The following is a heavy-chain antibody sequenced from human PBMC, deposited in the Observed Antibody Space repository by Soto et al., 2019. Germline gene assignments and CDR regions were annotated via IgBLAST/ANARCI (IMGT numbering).Heavy chain of an antibody. Sequence: SVKVSCKASGGTFSSYAISWVRQAPGQGLEWMGGIIPIFGTANYAQKFQGRVTITADESTSTAYMELSSLRSEDTAVYYCATLSAINRNLYYYGMDVWGQGTTVTVSS. CDR2: IIPIFGTA. J-gene: IGHJ6*02. V-gene: IGHV1-69*13. CDR1: GGTFSSYA. CDR3: ATLSAINRNLYYYGMDV. D-gene: IGHD3-9*01.